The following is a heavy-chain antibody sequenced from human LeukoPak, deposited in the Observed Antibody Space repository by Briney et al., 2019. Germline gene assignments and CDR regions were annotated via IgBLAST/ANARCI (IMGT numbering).Heavy chain of an antibody. CDR1: GFTFSSYA. Sequence: GGSLRLSCAASGFTFSSYAMNWVRQAPGKRLEWVSAISGSGGSPYYADSVKGRFTISRDNSKNTLYLQMNSLRAEDTAVYYCALRDAFDIWGQGTMVTVSS. V-gene: IGHV3-23*01. D-gene: IGHD4-17*01. CDR3: ALRDAFDI. CDR2: ISGSGGSP. J-gene: IGHJ3*02.